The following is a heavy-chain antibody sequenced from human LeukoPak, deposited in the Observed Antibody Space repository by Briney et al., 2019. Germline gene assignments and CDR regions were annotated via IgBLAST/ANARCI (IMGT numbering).Heavy chain of an antibody. Sequence: PGGSLRLSCAASGFTFSSYAMSWVRQAPGKGLEWASAISGSGGSTYYADSVKGRFTISRDNSKNTLYLQMNSLRAEDTAVYYCARDLHRDGYNTGDYWGPGTLVTVSS. CDR3: ARDLHRDGYNTGDY. CDR2: ISGSGGST. J-gene: IGHJ4*02. V-gene: IGHV3-23*01. D-gene: IGHD5-24*01. CDR1: GFTFSSYA.